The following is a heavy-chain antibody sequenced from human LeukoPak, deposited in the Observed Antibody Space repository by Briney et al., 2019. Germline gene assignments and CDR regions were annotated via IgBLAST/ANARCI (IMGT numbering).Heavy chain of an antibody. Sequence: PGGSLRLSCAASGFTFSSYAMSWVRQAPGKGLEWVSAISGSGGSTYYADSVKGRFTISRDNSKNTLYLQMNSLRAEDTAVYYCAKDPGGLWLLKTVNYYFDCWGQGTLVTVSS. CDR3: AKDPGGLWLLKTVNYYFDC. V-gene: IGHV3-23*01. J-gene: IGHJ4*02. CDR1: GFTFSSYA. D-gene: IGHD5-18*01. CDR2: ISGSGGST.